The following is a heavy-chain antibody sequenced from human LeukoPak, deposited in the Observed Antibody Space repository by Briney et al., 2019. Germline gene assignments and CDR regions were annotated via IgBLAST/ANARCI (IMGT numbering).Heavy chain of an antibody. D-gene: IGHD6-13*01. Sequence: SGGSLRLSCAASGFDFSTQWMSWVRQAPGKGLEWVSAISGSGGSTYYADSVKGRFTISRDNSKNTLYLQMNSLRAEDTAVYYCAKDPRRYSRTGGYFDYWGQGTLVTVSS. CDR3: AKDPRRYSRTGGYFDY. CDR1: GFDFSTQW. CDR2: ISGSGGST. J-gene: IGHJ4*02. V-gene: IGHV3-23*01.